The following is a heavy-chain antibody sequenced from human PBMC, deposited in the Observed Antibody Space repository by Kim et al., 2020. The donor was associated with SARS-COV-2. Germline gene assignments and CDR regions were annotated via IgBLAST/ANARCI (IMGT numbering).Heavy chain of an antibody. J-gene: IGHJ3*02. D-gene: IGHD6-13*01. V-gene: IGHV1-46*01. CDR2: IYPTASRT. CDR3: ATAGVLAAPGRNDAFDI. CDR1: GFSFTNDY. Sequence: ASVKVSCKASGFSFTNDYLHWVRQAPGQGLEWMGIIYPTASRTRYAQKLQGRVTMTRDTSTSTFHMELSSLTSEDTAIYYCATAGVLAAPGRNDAFDICG.